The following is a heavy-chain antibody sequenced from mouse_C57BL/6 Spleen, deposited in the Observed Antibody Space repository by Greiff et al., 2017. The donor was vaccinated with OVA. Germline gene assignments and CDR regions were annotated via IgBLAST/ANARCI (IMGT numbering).Heavy chain of an antibody. CDR1: GYTFTSYW. V-gene: IGHV1-64*01. CDR2: IHPNSGST. J-gene: IGHJ4*01. D-gene: IGHD4-1*01. CDR3: ARGGELKAMDY. Sequence: QVQLQQPGAELVKPGASVKLSCKASGYTFTSYWMHWVKQSPGQGLEWIGMIHPNSGSTNYNEKFKSKATLTVDKSSSTAYMQLSSLTSEDSAVYYCARGGELKAMDYWGQGTSVTVSS.